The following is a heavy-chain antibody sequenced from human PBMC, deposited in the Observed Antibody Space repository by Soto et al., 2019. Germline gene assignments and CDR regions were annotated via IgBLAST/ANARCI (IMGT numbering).Heavy chain of an antibody. CDR3: ARDRYTAGGDLDY. Sequence: EVQLEESGGGLVQPGGSLRLSCVASGFTVSNNYMSWVRQAPVKGLEWVSVIYSDGSAYYADSVKGRFTISRDNSKNTLYLQMNSLRVEDTAVYYCARDRYTAGGDLDYWGQGALVTVSA. J-gene: IGHJ4*02. D-gene: IGHD2-21*01. CDR2: IYSDGSA. CDR1: GFTVSNNY. V-gene: IGHV3-66*01.